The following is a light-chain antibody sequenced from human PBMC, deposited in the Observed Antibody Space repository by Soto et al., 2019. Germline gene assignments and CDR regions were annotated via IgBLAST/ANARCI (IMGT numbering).Light chain of an antibody. CDR3: QQYAKAPLT. CDR2: GAS. J-gene: IGKJ1*01. CDR1: QIVNNNY. V-gene: IGKV3-20*01. Sequence: IVLTHSPGTLSSSPWERATLSCRASQIVNNNYLAWYQQKPGQAPRLVIYGASNRATGVPDRFSASGSGTDFTLTISRLEPEDFAVYYCQQYAKAPLTFGQGTKVDIK.